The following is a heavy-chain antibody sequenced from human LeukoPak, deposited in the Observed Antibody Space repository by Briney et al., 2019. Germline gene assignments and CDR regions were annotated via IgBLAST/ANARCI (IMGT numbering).Heavy chain of an antibody. CDR3: AKDARRSSGWYFFDH. Sequence: PGGSLRLSRVASGFSFSNLAMGWVRQAPGKGLEWVSVISDSGGTTYYADSVKGRFTISRDNSRNTLYLRMNSLRVEDTAVYYCAKDARRSSGWYFFDHWGQGTLVTVSS. D-gene: IGHD6-19*01. CDR2: ISDSGGTT. CDR1: GFSFSNLA. V-gene: IGHV3-23*01. J-gene: IGHJ4*02.